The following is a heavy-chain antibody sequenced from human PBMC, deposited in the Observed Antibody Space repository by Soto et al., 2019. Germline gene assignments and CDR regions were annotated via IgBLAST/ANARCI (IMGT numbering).Heavy chain of an antibody. CDR3: ARDYYYDFWSVYTSSFES. CDR2: ISAYNGNT. CDR1: GYTFTSYG. D-gene: IGHD3-3*01. J-gene: IGHJ4*02. Sequence: GASVKVSCKASGYTFTSYGISWVRQAPGQGLEWMGWISAYNGNTNYAQKLQGRVTMTTDTSTSTAYMELRSLRSDDTAVYSCARDYYYDFWSVYTSSFESWGQGTLVSVSS. V-gene: IGHV1-18*01.